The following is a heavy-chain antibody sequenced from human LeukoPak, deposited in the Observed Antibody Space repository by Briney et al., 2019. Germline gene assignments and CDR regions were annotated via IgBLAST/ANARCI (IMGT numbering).Heavy chain of an antibody. D-gene: IGHD5-18*01. J-gene: IGHJ4*02. CDR2: IRSKTDGGTT. CDR3: TTDFGLWLVETAMALDY. CDR1: GFTFSNAW. V-gene: IGHV3-15*01. Sequence: GGSLRLSCAASGFTFSNAWMSWVRQAPGKGLEWVGRIRSKTDGGTTDYAAPVKGRFTISRDDSKNTLYLQMNSLKTEDTAVYYCTTDFGLWLVETAMALDYWGQGTLVTVSS.